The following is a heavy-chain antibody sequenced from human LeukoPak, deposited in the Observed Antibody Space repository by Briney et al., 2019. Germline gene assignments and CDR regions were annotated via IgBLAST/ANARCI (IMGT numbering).Heavy chain of an antibody. D-gene: IGHD3-16*01. CDR1: GFTFSIYA. V-gene: IGHV3-23*01. CDR2: ISGSGGST. J-gene: IGHJ4*02. CDR3: ARDYGLDY. Sequence: GSLRLSCAASGFTFSIYAMSWVRQAPGKGLEWVSAISGSGGSTYYAGSVKGRFTISRDNSKNTVYLQMNSLTAEDTAVYYCARDYGLDYWGQGTLVTVSS.